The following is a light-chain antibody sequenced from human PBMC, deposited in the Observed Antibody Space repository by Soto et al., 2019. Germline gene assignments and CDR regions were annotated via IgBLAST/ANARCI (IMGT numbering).Light chain of an antibody. CDR1: SGSIASHY. CDR3: QSYDSSTVV. J-gene: IGLJ2*01. CDR2: ADN. V-gene: IGLV6-57*04. Sequence: NFMLTQPHSVSESPGKTVTISCTRSSGSIASHYVQWYPQRPGSATTTVIYADNQRPSGVPDRFSGSIDSSSNSASLTISGLKTEDEADYYCQSYDSSTVVFGGGTKLTVL.